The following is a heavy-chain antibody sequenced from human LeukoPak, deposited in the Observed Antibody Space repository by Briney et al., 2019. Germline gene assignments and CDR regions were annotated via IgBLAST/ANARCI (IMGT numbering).Heavy chain of an antibody. J-gene: IGHJ5*02. CDR1: GGSISSYY. CDR3: ARVGSSSWYGDNWFDP. D-gene: IGHD6-13*01. CDR2: IYYSGST. Sequence: PSETLSLTCTVSGGSISSYYWSWIRQPPGKGLEWIGYIYYSGSTNYNPSLKSRVTISVDTSKNQFSLKLSSATAADTAVYYCARVGSSSWYGDNWFDPWGQGTLVTVSS. V-gene: IGHV4-59*01.